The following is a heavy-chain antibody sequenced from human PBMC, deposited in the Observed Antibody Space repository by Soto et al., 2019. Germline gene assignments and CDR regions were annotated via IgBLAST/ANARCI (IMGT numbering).Heavy chain of an antibody. V-gene: IGHV4-39*07. CDR1: GGSISSSSYY. J-gene: IGHJ4*02. CDR2: IYYSGST. D-gene: IGHD5-12*01. Sequence: PSETLSLTCPVSGGSISSSSYYWGWIRQPPGKGLEWIGRIYYSGSTYHNPSLKSRVTISVDTSKNQFSLNLSSVTAADTAVYYCASFSARVDYWGQGTLVTVSS. CDR3: ASFSARVDY.